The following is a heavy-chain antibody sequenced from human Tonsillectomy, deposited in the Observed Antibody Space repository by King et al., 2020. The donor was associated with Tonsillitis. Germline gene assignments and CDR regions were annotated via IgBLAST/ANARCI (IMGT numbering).Heavy chain of an antibody. CDR3: ARARSYYYDSSGYYY. D-gene: IGHD3-22*01. V-gene: IGHV3-11*05. J-gene: IGHJ4*02. Sequence: VQLVESGGGLVKPGGSLRLSCAASGFTLIDYYMSWIRQAPGKGLEWVSYISSSSRYTNYADSVKGRFTISRDNAQNSLYLQMNSLRAEDTAVYYCARARSYYYDSSGYYYWGQGTLVTVSS. CDR1: GFTLIDYY. CDR2: ISSSSRYT.